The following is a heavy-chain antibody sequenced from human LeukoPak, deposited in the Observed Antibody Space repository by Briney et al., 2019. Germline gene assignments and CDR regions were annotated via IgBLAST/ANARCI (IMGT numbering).Heavy chain of an antibody. CDR1: GFIFNNYW. Sequence: GGSLRLSCAASGFIFNNYWMNWVRQAPGKGLEWVGSIKEDGREKLYVESLEGRLTIARDNAKESLHLQMRNLRVEDTAVYYCTRALGHSVLAFDVWGQGTVVIVS. CDR2: IKEDGREK. V-gene: IGHV3-7*03. J-gene: IGHJ3*01. D-gene: IGHD3-16*01. CDR3: TRALGHSVLAFDV.